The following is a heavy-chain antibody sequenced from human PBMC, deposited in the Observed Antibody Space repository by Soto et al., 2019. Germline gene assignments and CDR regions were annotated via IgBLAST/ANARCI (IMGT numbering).Heavy chain of an antibody. Sequence: LSVTCTVSGRSISSYYCSWIRHPSVKLLDWIGYIYYIGSTNYNPSLKSRVTISVDTSKNQFSLKLSSVTAADTAVYYCARGSPYSSSWGPYFDYWGQGTLVTVSS. CDR3: ARGSPYSSSWGPYFDY. V-gene: IGHV4-59*01. CDR2: IYYIGST. CDR1: GRSISSYY. D-gene: IGHD6-13*01. J-gene: IGHJ4*02.